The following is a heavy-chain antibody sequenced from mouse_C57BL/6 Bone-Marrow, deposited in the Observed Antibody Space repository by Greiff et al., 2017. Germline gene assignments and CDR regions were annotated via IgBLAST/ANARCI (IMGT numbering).Heavy chain of an antibody. J-gene: IGHJ3*01. CDR3: VRRGYYGSFAY. CDR1: GFSFNTYA. Sequence: EVKLMESGGGLVQPKGSLKLSCAASGFSFNTYAMNWVRQAPGKGLEWVARIRSKSNNYATYYADSVKDRFTISRDDSESMLYLQMNNVKTEDTAMYYCVRRGYYGSFAYWAKGLWSLSLQ. V-gene: IGHV10-1*01. D-gene: IGHD1-1*01. CDR2: IRSKSNNYAT.